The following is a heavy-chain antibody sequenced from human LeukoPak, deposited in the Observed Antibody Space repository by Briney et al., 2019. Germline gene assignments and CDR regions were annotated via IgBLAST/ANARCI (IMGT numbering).Heavy chain of an antibody. CDR2: INTNTGNP. J-gene: IGHJ3*02. CDR1: GYTFTSYA. V-gene: IGHV7-4-1*02. Sequence: ASVKVSCKASGYTFTSYAMNWVRQAPGQGLEWMGWINTNTGNPTYAQGFTGRFVFSLDTPVSTAYLQISSLKAEDTAVYYCATGYWMNAFDIWGQGTMVTVSS. D-gene: IGHD2-15*01. CDR3: ATGYWMNAFDI.